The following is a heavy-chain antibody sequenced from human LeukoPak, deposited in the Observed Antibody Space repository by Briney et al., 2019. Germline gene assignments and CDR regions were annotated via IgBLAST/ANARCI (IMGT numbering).Heavy chain of an antibody. CDR2: IKPDGTTK. CDR1: GFPFSSYL. V-gene: IGHV3-7*03. D-gene: IGHD6-13*01. CDR3: ARSIPYGTTWYGRSDY. Sequence: PGGSLRLSCAASGFPFSSYLMTWVRQAPGKGLGWVANIKPDGTTKFYVDSVKGRFTISRDNALNSLYLQMNSLRAEDTAIYYCARSIPYGTTWYGRSDYWGQGTLVTVSS. J-gene: IGHJ4*02.